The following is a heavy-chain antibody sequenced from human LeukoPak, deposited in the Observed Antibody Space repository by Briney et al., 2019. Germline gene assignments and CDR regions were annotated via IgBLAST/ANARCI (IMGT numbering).Heavy chain of an antibody. Sequence: SETLSLTCAVYGGSFSGYYWSWIRQPPGKGLEWIGEINHSGSTNYNPSLKSRVTISVDTSKNQFSLKLSSVTAADTAVYYCARMPCSGGSCYSGRLVPYYFDYWGQGTLVTVSS. V-gene: IGHV4-34*01. CDR1: GGSFSGYY. CDR3: ARMPCSGGSCYSGRLVPYYFDY. CDR2: INHSGST. D-gene: IGHD2-15*01. J-gene: IGHJ4*02.